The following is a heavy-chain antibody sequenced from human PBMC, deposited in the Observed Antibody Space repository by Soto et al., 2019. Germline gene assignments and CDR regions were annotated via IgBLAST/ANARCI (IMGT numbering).Heavy chain of an antibody. CDR3: ARGVTIIAPGD. V-gene: IGHV1-2*02. Sequence: QVQLVQSGAEVNKPGASVKVSCKASGYIFTGYQIHWVRQAPGQGLEWMGWINPNSGGTNYAQKFQGRVTMTRDKDISTAYMEVSRLTSDDTAVYYCARGVTIIAPGDWGQGTLVTVSS. D-gene: IGHD3-22*01. CDR1: GYIFTGYQ. CDR2: INPNSGGT. J-gene: IGHJ4*02.